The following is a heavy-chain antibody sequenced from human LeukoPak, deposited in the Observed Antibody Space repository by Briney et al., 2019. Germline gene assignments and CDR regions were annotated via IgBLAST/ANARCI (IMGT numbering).Heavy chain of an antibody. J-gene: IGHJ4*02. CDR2: ISAYNGNT. CDR1: RNIFTGYF. D-gene: IGHD2-2*01. V-gene: IGHV1-18*04. CDR3: ARGASPIVVVPAAMGPDY. Sequence: ASVKVSCKASRNIFTGYFIHWVRQAPGQGLEWMGWISAYNGNTNYAQKLQGRVTMTTGTSTSTAYMELRSLRSDDTAVYYCARGASPIVVVPAAMGPDYWGQGTLVTVSS.